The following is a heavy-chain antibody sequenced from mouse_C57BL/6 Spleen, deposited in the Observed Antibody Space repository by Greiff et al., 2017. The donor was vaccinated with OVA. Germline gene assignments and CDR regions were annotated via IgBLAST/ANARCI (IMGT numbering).Heavy chain of an antibody. CDR3: ARGITAVVDYSIDY. Sequence: VQLKQPGAELVMPGASVKLSCKASGYTFTSYWMHWVKQRPGQGLEWIGEIDPSDSSTNYNQKFKGKSTLTVDNSSRTASMKLSRLTTEDSAVYYCARGITAVVDYSIDYWGQGTSVTVSA. V-gene: IGHV1-69*01. J-gene: IGHJ4*01. CDR2: IDPSDSST. CDR1: GYTFTSYW. D-gene: IGHD1-1*01.